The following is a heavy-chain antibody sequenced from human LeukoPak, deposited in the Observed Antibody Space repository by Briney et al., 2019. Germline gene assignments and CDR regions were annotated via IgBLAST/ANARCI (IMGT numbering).Heavy chain of an antibody. D-gene: IGHD5-24*01. CDR2: IYPGDSDT. Sequence: GESLKISCKGSGYSFTNYWIGWVRQMPGKGLEWIGIIYPGDSDTRYSPSFQGQVTISADKSISTAYLQWSSLKASDTAMYYCARQFRGFHYYFDYWGQGTLVTVSS. V-gene: IGHV5-51*01. CDR1: GYSFTNYW. J-gene: IGHJ4*02. CDR3: ARQFRGFHYYFDY.